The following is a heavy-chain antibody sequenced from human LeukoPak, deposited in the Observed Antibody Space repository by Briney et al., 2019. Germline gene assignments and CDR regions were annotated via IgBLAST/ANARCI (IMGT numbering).Heavy chain of an antibody. CDR1: GFTFSAYV. J-gene: IGHJ4*01. D-gene: IGHD2-8*02. V-gene: IGHV3-30*04. Sequence: PGGSLRLSCAASGFTFSAYVMHWVRQAPGKGVEWVAVISTDGNEKYYADSVKGRFSISRDNSKNTLYLQMSSLRTEDTAVYYCLRDGGYTGGWTYGAGDYWGQGNLVTVSS. CDR2: ISTDGNEK. CDR3: LRDGGYTGGWTYGAGDY.